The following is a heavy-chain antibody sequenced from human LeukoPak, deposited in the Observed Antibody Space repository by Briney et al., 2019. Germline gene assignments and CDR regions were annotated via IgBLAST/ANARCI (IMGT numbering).Heavy chain of an antibody. J-gene: IGHJ4*02. CDR1: GGSFSGYY. V-gene: IGHV4-34*01. Sequence: KPSEALSLTCAVYGGSFSGYYWSWIRQPPGKGLGWIGEINHSGSTNYNPSLKSRVTISVDTSKNQFSLKLSSVTAADTAVYYCARGPPPDFDYWGRGTLVTVSS. CDR3: ARGPPPDFDY. CDR2: INHSGST.